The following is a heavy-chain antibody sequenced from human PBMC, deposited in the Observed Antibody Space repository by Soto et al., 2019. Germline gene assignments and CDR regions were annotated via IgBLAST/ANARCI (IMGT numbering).Heavy chain of an antibody. D-gene: IGHD2-2*01. CDR2: INSDGSST. V-gene: IGHV3-74*01. Sequence: PGGSLRLSCGASGFTFSSYWMHWVGRAPGKGLVWVSRINSDGSSTSYADSVKGRFTISRDNAKNTLYLQMNSLRAEDTAVYYCARDAPFINQARFDYWGQGTLVTVSS. CDR3: ARDAPFINQARFDY. J-gene: IGHJ4*02. CDR1: GFTFSSYW.